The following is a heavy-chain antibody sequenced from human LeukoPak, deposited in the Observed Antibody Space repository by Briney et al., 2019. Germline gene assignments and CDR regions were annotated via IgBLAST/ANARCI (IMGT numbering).Heavy chain of an antibody. J-gene: IGHJ3*02. Sequence: PSETLSLTCTVSGGSISSHYWSWIRQPAGKGLEWIGRIYTSGSTNYNPSLKSRVTMSVDTSKNQFSLKLSPVTAADTAVYYCARDFAAETRYAFDIWGQGTMVTVSS. CDR3: ARDFAAETRYAFDI. CDR2: IYTSGST. V-gene: IGHV4-4*07. CDR1: GGSISSHY. D-gene: IGHD6-13*01.